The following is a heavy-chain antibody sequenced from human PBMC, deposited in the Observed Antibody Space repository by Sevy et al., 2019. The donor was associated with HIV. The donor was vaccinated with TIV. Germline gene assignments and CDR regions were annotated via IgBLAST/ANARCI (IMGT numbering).Heavy chain of an antibody. CDR2: IYYSGST. CDR1: GGSINSGGYY. V-gene: IGHV4-31*03. CDR3: ARCRYGDYFDY. Sequence: SETLSLTCTVSGGSINSGGYYWSWIRQHPGKGLEWIGYIYYSGSTYYNPSLKSRVTISVDTSKNQFSLKLSSVTAADTAVYYCARCRYGDYFDYWGQGTLVTVSS. J-gene: IGHJ4*02. D-gene: IGHD4-17*01.